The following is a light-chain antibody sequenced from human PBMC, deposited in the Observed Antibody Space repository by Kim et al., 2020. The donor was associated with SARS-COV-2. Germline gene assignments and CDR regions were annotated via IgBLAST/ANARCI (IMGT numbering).Light chain of an antibody. CDR2: GAT. V-gene: IGKV1-16*01. J-gene: IGKJ5*01. Sequence: DIHLTQSPSSLSASLGDRVSITCRASQGISNNLAWFQQRPGEAPKCLIYGATMLQGGVPSRFSGSGSGRDFTLTINSLQPVDFAVYFCQQYNSRPISFGQGTRLEIK. CDR3: QQYNSRPIS. CDR1: QGISNN.